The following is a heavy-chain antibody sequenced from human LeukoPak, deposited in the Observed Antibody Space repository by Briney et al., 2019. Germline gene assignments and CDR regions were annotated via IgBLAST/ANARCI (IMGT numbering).Heavy chain of an antibody. CDR3: ARGQGTVTTH. CDR1: GGSFSGYY. D-gene: IGHD4-17*01. V-gene: IGHV4-34*01. J-gene: IGHJ4*02. CDR2: INHSGSA. Sequence: SETLSLTCAVSGGSFSGYYWTWIRQPPGKGLEWIGEINHSGSANYNPSLKSRVTITLDTSKNQFSLKLSSVTAADTAVYYCARGQGTVTTHWGQGTLVTVSS.